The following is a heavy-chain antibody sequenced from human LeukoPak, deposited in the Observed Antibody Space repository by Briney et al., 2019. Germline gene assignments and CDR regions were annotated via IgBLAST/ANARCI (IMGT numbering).Heavy chain of an antibody. CDR2: ISGSGGST. D-gene: IGHD6-19*01. Sequence: GGSLRLSCAASGFTFSSYAMSCVRQAPGKGLEWVSVISGSGGSTYYADSVKGRFTISRDNSKNTLYLQMNSLRAEDTAVYYCAKSGAVAFDYWGQGTLVTVSS. CDR3: AKSGAVAFDY. CDR1: GFTFSSYA. J-gene: IGHJ4*02. V-gene: IGHV3-23*01.